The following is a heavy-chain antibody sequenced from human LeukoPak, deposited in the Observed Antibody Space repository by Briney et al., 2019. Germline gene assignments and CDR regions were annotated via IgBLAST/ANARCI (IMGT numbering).Heavy chain of an antibody. D-gene: IGHD3-9*01. V-gene: IGHV4-59*01. CDR2: IYYSGST. J-gene: IGHJ4*02. CDR3: ARVNVILTGYSFDY. CDR1: GGSISSYH. Sequence: SETLSLTCTVSGGSISSYHWSWIRQPPGKGLEWIVYIYYSGSTNYNPSLKSQVTISVDTSKNQFSLKLSSVTAADTAVYCCARVNVILTGYSFDYWGQGTLVTVSS.